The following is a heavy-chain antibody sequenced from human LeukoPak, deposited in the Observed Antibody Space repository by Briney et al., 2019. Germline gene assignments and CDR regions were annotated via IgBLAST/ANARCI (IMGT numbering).Heavy chain of an antibody. D-gene: IGHD1-26*01. CDR3: ARSPWELPRTDAFDI. J-gene: IGHJ3*02. Sequence: SETLSLTCTVSGGSISSSSYYWGWIRQPPGKGLEWIGSIYYSGSTYYNPSLKSRVTISVDTSKNQFSLKLSSVTAADTAVYYCARSPWELPRTDAFDIWGQGTMVTVSS. V-gene: IGHV4-39*07. CDR2: IYYSGST. CDR1: GGSISSSSYY.